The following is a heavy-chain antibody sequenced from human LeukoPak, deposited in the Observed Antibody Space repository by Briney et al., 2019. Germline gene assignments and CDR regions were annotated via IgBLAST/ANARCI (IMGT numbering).Heavy chain of an antibody. CDR2: INWSGGRT. CDR3: TRGGPAYCGADCYDFDY. D-gene: IGHD2-21*02. Sequence: GGSLRLSCAVSGFNFEDYGMSWVRQAPGKGLEWVPSINWSGGRTGYADSVKGRFTISRDNAKNSLYLQMNSLRAEDTAFYYCTRGGPAYCGADCYDFDYWGQGTLVTVSS. V-gene: IGHV3-20*04. J-gene: IGHJ4*02. CDR1: GFNFEDYG.